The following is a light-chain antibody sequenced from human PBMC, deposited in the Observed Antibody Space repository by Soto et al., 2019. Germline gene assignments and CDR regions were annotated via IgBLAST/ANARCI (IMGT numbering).Light chain of an antibody. CDR3: QQYNDWPHWT. CDR2: DAS. Sequence: EKVMTQSPATLSVSPGEGATLSCRASQSVSSNLAWYQQKPGQAPRLLIYDASTRATGIPARFSGSGSGTEFTLTISSLQSEDFALYYCQQYNDWPHWTFGQGTKVEIK. J-gene: IGKJ1*01. CDR1: QSVSSN. V-gene: IGKV3-15*01.